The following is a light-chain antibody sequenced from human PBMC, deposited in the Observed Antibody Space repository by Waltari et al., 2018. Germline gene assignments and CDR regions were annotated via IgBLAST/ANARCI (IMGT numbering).Light chain of an antibody. J-gene: IGLJ2*01. CDR1: SNDVGGYNS. CDR3: SSQSRNDLVL. CDR2: DVS. Sequence: QSALTQPASVSGSPGQSVTIFCAGTSNDVGGYNSVSWYQEHPVQTPRVIIYDVSDRASGVSDRLSGLKSRNTASVSIAGLLAEGEAEYYCSSQSRNDLVLFGGGTMLTVL. V-gene: IGLV2-14*01.